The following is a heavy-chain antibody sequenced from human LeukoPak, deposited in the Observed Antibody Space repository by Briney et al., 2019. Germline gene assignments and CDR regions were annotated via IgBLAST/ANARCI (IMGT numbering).Heavy chain of an antibody. J-gene: IGHJ4*02. Sequence: ASVKVSCKASGGTFSSYAISWVRQAPGQGLEWMGRIIPIFGTANYAQKFQGRVTITTDESTSTAYMELSSLRSEDTAVYYCASGGYSYGYGGDYWGQGTLVTVSS. CDR1: GGTFSSYA. CDR3: ASGGYSYGYGGDY. D-gene: IGHD5-18*01. V-gene: IGHV1-69*05. CDR2: IIPIFGTA.